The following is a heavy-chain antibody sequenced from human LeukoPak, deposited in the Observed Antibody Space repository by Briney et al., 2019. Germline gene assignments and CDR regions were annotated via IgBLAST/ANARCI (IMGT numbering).Heavy chain of an antibody. D-gene: IGHD4-17*01. CDR2: ISYDGSNK. CDR3: AKDSSFYGDYYYYYMDV. CDR1: GFTFSGAW. J-gene: IGHJ6*03. Sequence: PGGSLRLSCTASGFTFSGAWMTWVRQAPGKGLEWVAVISYDGSNKYYADSVKGRFTISRDNSKNTLYLQMNSLRAEDTAVYYCAKDSSFYGDYYYYYMDVWGKGTTVTVSS. V-gene: IGHV3-30*18.